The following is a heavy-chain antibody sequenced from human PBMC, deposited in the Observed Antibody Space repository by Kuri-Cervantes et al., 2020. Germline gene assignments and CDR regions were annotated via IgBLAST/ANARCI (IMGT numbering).Heavy chain of an antibody. V-gene: IGHV4-31*01. D-gene: IGHD2-15*01. CDR3: ARVRIVVVVAAYFDY. Sequence: SETLSLTCTVSGGSISSGGYYWSWIRQSPGRGLEWIGYICYSGSTYYSPSLKSLITISVDTSKNQFSLKLSSVTAADTAVYYCARVRIVVVVAAYFDYWGQGTLVTVSS. CDR2: ICYSGST. CDR1: GGSISSGGYY. J-gene: IGHJ4*02.